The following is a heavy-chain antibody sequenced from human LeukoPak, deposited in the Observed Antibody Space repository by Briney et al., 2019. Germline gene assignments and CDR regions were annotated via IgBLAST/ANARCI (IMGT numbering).Heavy chain of an antibody. J-gene: IGHJ5*02. CDR2: INSDGSWT. CDR3: ARAGAFGAFNT. Sequence: GGSLRLSCAASGNYWMHWVRQAPGKGLVWVSHINSDGSWTSYADSVKGRFTSSRDNAKNSLYLQMNSLRDEDTAVYFCARAGAFGAFNTWGQGTLVTVPS. CDR1: GNYW. D-gene: IGHD3-16*01. V-gene: IGHV3-74*01.